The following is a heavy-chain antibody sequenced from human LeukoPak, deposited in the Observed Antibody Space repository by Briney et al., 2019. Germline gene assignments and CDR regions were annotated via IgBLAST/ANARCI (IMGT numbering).Heavy chain of an antibody. D-gene: IGHD6-19*01. V-gene: IGHV4-30-4*01. Sequence: SETLSLTCTVSGGSISSGDYYWSWIRQPLGKGLEWIGYIYYSGSTYYNPSLKSRVTISVDTSKNQFSLKLSSVTAADTAVYYCARDSSGWYGDYYGMDVWSQGTTVTVSS. CDR3: ARDSSGWYGDYYGMDV. CDR1: GGSISSGDYY. J-gene: IGHJ6*02. CDR2: IYYSGST.